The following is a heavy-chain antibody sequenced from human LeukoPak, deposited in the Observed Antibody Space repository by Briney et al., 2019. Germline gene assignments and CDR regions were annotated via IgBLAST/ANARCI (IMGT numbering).Heavy chain of an antibody. D-gene: IGHD4-17*01. J-gene: IGHJ6*02. CDR3: AKSHGDYYYYYGMDV. Sequence: GGSLRLSCAASGFTFSSYAMSWVRQAPGKGLEWVSAISGSGGSTYHADSVKGRFTISRDNSKNTLYLQMNSLRAEDTAVYYCAKSHGDYYYYYGMDVWGQGTTVTVSS. V-gene: IGHV3-23*01. CDR2: ISGSGGST. CDR1: GFTFSSYA.